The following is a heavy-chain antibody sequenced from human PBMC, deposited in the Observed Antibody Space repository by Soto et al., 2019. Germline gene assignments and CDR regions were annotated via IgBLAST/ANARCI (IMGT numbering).Heavy chain of an antibody. J-gene: IGHJ4*02. CDR2: IYYTGNT. D-gene: IGHD6-19*01. CDR3: VRRLAVKPQYYFDY. Sequence: TLSLTCTVSGGSISSAAYYWSWVRQPPGKDLEYTGYIYYTGNTYYNPSLNSRLTMSVDTSKNQFSLKLSSVTAADTAVYYCVRRLAVKPQYYFDYWGQGTLVTVSS. CDR1: GGSISSAAYY. V-gene: IGHV4-30-4*01.